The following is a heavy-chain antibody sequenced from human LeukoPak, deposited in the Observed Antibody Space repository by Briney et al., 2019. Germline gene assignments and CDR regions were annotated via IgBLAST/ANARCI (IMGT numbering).Heavy chain of an antibody. CDR3: ARHRMVLWFGGAYYMDV. CDR1: GGSISSRPYC. Sequence: SETLSLTCTVSGGSISSRPYCWGWIRQPPGKGLEWLGNFYYSGSTYYKPSLKSRVTISVDTSKNQFSLKLSSVTAADTAVYYCARHRMVLWFGGAYYMDVWGKGTTVTISS. D-gene: IGHD3-10*01. CDR2: FYYSGST. J-gene: IGHJ6*03. V-gene: IGHV4-39*01.